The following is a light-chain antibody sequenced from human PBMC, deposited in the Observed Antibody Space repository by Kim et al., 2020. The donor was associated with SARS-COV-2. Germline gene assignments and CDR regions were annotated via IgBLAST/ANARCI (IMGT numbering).Light chain of an antibody. Sequence: EIVMTQSPATLSVSPGERATLSCRASESISNNLAWYQHKPGQAPRLLIYGASTRATGIPARFSGSGSGTDFTLTVSSLQSEDFAVYYCHQYKGWPPGDTLGQGTKLEIK. J-gene: IGKJ2*01. CDR3: HQYKGWPPGDT. CDR1: ESISNN. V-gene: IGKV3-15*01. CDR2: GAS.